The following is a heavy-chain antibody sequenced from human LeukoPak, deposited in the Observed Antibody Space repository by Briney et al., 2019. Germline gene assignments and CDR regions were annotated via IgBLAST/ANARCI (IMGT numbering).Heavy chain of an antibody. Sequence: SGTLSLTCAVSGDSINTNHWWSWVRQPPGKGLEWIGEVYHSGSTNYNPSLKSRVTISVDTSKNQFSLKLSSVTAADTAVYYCARVGWLLLRCAFDIWGQGTMVTVSS. CDR1: GDSINTNHW. D-gene: IGHD2-15*01. V-gene: IGHV4-4*02. J-gene: IGHJ3*02. CDR3: ARVGWLLLRCAFDI. CDR2: VYHSGST.